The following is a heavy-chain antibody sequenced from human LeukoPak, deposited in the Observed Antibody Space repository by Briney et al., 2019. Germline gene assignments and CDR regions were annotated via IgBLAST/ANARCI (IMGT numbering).Heavy chain of an antibody. CDR1: GGSFIGYY. CDR3: TRMTTGHDY. D-gene: IGHD4-17*01. CDR2: INHSGYT. V-gene: IGHV4-34*01. Sequence: PSETLSLTCAVYGGSFIGYYWSWVRQTPGKGLEWIGEINHSGYTNDSPSLKSRVTLSIDTSRKQFSLNLRSVTVADAGIYYCTRMTTGHDYWGQGTLVTVSS. J-gene: IGHJ4*02.